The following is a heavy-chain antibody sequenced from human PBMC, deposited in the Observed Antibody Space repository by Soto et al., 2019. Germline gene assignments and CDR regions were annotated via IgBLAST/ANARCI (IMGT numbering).Heavy chain of an antibody. V-gene: IGHV1-46*01. J-gene: IGHJ5*02. CDR1: GDTFTSYY. CDR3: ARSSGGNFGIIIEGSNWFDH. Sequence: ASVKVSCKAPGDTFTSYYLNWVRQAPGQGLEWMGVINPHGGSTKYAQKFQGRITMTRDTSRSTVYMELSSLRSDETAIYYCARSSGGNFGIIIEGSNWFDHWGQGTLVTVSS. CDR2: INPHGGST. D-gene: IGHD3-3*01.